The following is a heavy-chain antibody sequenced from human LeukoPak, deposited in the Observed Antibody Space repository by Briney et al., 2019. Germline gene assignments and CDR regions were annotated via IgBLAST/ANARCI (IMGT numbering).Heavy chain of an antibody. CDR2: ISSSSSYI. CDR1: GFTFSSYS. V-gene: IGHV3-21*01. D-gene: IGHD3/OR15-3a*01. CDR3: ARDMDAYGMDV. J-gene: IGHJ6*02. Sequence: GGSLRLSWAASGFTFSSYSMNWVRQAPGKGLEWVSSISSSSSYIYYADSVKGRFTISRDNAKNSLYLQMNSLRAEDTAVYYCARDMDAYGMDVWGQGTTVTVSS.